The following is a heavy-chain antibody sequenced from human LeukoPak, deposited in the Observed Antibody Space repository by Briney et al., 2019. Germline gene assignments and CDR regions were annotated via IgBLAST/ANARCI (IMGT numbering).Heavy chain of an antibody. CDR1: GFTFSDYS. D-gene: IGHD6-19*01. J-gene: IGHJ4*02. CDR3: ARGAYSSGWAYFDH. CDR2: ISFSVNTK. Sequence: GSLRLSCAASGFTFSDYSMNWVRQAPGKGLEWVSYISFSVNTKYYGDSVKGRFTISRDNAKNSLYPHMDSLRAEDTAVYYCARGAYSSGWAYFDHWGQGALVTVSS. V-gene: IGHV3-48*04.